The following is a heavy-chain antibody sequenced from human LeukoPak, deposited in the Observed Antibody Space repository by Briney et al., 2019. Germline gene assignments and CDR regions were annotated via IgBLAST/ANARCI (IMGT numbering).Heavy chain of an antibody. J-gene: IGHJ6*02. Sequence: SETLSLTCTVSGGSISSDADYWSWIRQHPGKDLEWIGYIQYSGTTYYSPSLKSRVTISLDTSNNQFSLRLSSVTAADTAVYYCARNTVVRGAHGVDVWGQGTTVTVSS. CDR3: ARNTVVRGAHGVDV. CDR2: IQYSGTT. V-gene: IGHV4-31*03. D-gene: IGHD3-10*01. CDR1: GGSISSDADY.